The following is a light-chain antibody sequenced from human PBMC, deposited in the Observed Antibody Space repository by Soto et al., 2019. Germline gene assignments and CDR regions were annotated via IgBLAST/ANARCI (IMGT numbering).Light chain of an antibody. J-gene: IGLJ2*01. CDR2: EVT. CDR1: SSDVGAYNY. V-gene: IGLV2-14*01. CDR3: TSYSSSSPVL. Sequence: QSVLTQPASVSGSLGQSITISCTGTSSDVGAYNYVSWYQQHPDKAPKLLICEVTNRPSGVSGRFSGSKSGITASLSISVLQPEDEADYYCTSYSSSSPVLFGGGTKLTVL.